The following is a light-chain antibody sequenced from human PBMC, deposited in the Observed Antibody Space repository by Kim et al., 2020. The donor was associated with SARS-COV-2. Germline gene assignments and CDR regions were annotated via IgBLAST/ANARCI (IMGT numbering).Light chain of an antibody. CDR3: CSYAGSSTWV. CDR1: NSDVGSYNI. V-gene: IGLV2-23*02. CDR2: EVS. J-gene: IGLJ3*02. Sequence: GQSITISCTGTNSDVGSYNIVSWYQQHPGKAPKLMIYEVSKRPSGVSNRFSGSKSGNTASLTISGLQAEDEADYYCCSYAGSSTWVFGGGTQLTV.